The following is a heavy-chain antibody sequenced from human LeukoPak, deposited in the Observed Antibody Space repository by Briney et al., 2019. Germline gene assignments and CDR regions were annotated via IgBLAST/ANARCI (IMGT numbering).Heavy chain of an antibody. CDR2: ISYDGSNK. D-gene: IGHD3-22*01. Sequence: QSGGSLRLSCAASGFTFSTYAMNWVRQAPGKGLEWVAVISYDGSNKYYADSVKGRFTISRDNSKNTLYLQMNSLRAEDTAVYYCARDGTQDTYYYDSSGSFDYWGQGTLVTVSS. CDR3: ARDGTQDTYYYDSSGSFDY. J-gene: IGHJ4*02. CDR1: GFTFSTYA. V-gene: IGHV3-30-3*01.